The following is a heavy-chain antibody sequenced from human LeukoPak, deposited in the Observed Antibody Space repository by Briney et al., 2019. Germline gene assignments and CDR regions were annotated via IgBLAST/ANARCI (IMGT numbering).Heavy chain of an antibody. V-gene: IGHV4-59*01. CDR1: GGTISSYY. D-gene: IGHD2-15*01. Sequence: SETLSLTCTVPGGTISSYYWSWIRQPPGKGLEWIGYIYYSGSTNYNPSLKSRVTISVDTSKNQFSLKLTSVTAADTAVYYCATTPNCRGGSCYSRWFDPWGQGTLVTVSS. CDR3: ATTPNCRGGSCYSRWFDP. CDR2: IYYSGST. J-gene: IGHJ5*02.